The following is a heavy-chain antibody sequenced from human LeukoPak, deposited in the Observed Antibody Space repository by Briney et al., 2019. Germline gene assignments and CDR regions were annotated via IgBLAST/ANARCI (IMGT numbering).Heavy chain of an antibody. CDR1: GFSFPDYA. CDR2: ISWNSGHI. V-gene: IGHV3-9*01. J-gene: IGHJ6*03. D-gene: IGHD5-12*01. CDR3: AKDTVKVTTIRRVPHYMDV. Sequence: GGSLRLSCAASGFSFPDYAMHWVRQAPGKGLEWVSGISWNSGHIVYADSVKGRFTISRDNAKNTLYLQMNSLRAEDTAVCYCAKDTVKVTTIRRVPHYMDVWGKGTTVTISS.